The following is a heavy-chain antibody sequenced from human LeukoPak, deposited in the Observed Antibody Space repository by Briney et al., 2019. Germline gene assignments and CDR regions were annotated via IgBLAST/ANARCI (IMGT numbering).Heavy chain of an antibody. D-gene: IGHD6-19*01. CDR1: GFTFSNYE. CDR3: ARAVAGTPIDY. CDR2: ISNSRTTI. V-gene: IGHV3-48*03. J-gene: IGHJ4*02. Sequence: PGGSLRLSCAASGFTFSNYEMNWVRQAPGKGLEWVSYISNSRTTIYYTDSVKGRFTISRDNAQNSLYLQMNSLRAEDTAVYYCARAVAGTPIDYWGQGTLVTVSS.